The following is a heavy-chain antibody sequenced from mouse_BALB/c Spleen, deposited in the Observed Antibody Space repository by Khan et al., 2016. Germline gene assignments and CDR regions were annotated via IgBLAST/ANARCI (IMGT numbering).Heavy chain of an antibody. CDR1: GFSLTSYG. V-gene: IGHV2-3*01. D-gene: IGHD2-1*01. CDR2: IWGDGST. J-gene: IGHJ3*01. CDR3: ASLYDGIYDFAY. Sequence: QVQLKQSGPGLVAPSQSLSITCTVSGFSLTSYGVGWVRQPPGKGLEWLGVIWGDGSTNYHSALISRLSISKDNSKSQAFLKLKRLQTDDTDKYYCASLYDGIYDFAYWGQGTLVTVSA.